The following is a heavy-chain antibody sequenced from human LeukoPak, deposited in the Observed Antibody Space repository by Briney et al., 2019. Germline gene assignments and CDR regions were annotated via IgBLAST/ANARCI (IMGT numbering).Heavy chain of an antibody. CDR2: IKQDGSEK. V-gene: IGHV3-7*01. CDR1: GFTFSSYW. Sequence: PGGSLRLSCAASGFTFSSYWMSWVRQAPGKGLEWVANIKQDGSEKYYVDSVKGRFTISRDNAKNSLYLQMNSLRAEDTAVYYCARDPAPRGYCSGGSCYGGWFDPWGQGTLVTVSS. CDR3: ARDPAPRGYCSGGSCYGGWFDP. D-gene: IGHD2-15*01. J-gene: IGHJ5*02.